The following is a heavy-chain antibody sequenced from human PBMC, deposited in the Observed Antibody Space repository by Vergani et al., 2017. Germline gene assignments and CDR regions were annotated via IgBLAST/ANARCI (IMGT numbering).Heavy chain of an antibody. CDR3: AKDMFYFDWLWGGVMDV. V-gene: IGHV3-23*01. Sequence: EVQLLESGGGLVQPGGSLRLSCAASGFTFSSYAMSWVRQAPGKGLEWVSAISGSGGSTYYADSVKGRVTISRDNSKNTLYLQMNSLRAEDTAVYYCAKDMFYFDWLWGGVMDVWGKGTTVTVSS. J-gene: IGHJ6*03. CDR2: ISGSGGST. CDR1: GFTFSSYA. D-gene: IGHD3-9*01.